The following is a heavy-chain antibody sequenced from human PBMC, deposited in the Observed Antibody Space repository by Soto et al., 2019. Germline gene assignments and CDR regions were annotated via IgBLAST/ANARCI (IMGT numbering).Heavy chain of an antibody. J-gene: IGHJ4*02. V-gene: IGHV3-23*01. D-gene: IGHD6-13*01. Sequence: GSLRLSCAASGFMFSRSGMTWVRQAPGMRLESVAGIGGSGRNTYYADSVKGRFTISRDNSKNTLFLQMNSLRDEDTAIYYCAKDGLSDSPSAIDYWGQGTRVTVSS. CDR3: AKDGLSDSPSAIDY. CDR1: GFMFSRSG. CDR2: IGGSGRNT.